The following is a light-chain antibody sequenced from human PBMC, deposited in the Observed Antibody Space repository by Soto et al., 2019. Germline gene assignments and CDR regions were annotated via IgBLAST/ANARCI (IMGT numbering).Light chain of an antibody. CDR1: QSVSSNY. CDR3: HHYGNSPPNT. J-gene: IGKJ2*01. CDR2: GAS. Sequence: EIVLTQSPGTLSLSPGERATLSCRASQSVSSNYLAWYQQRPGQAPRVLIYGASSRATGIPDRFSGGGSGTDFILTISRLEPEDFAVYFCHHYGNSPPNTFGQGTKVEIK. V-gene: IGKV3-20*01.